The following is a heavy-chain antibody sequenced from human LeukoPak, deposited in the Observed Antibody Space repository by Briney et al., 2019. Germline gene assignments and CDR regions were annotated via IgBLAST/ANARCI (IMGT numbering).Heavy chain of an antibody. V-gene: IGHV4-59*01. Sequence: SETLSLTCTVSGDSIGTYYWSWIRQPPGKGLEWIGYIYYSGSTNYNPSLKSRVTISVDTSKNQFSLKLSSVTAADTAVYYCARGAHYYDSSGYLMPLNYWGQGTLVTVSS. CDR2: IYYSGST. CDR1: GDSIGTYY. D-gene: IGHD3-22*01. CDR3: ARGAHYYDSSGYLMPLNY. J-gene: IGHJ4*02.